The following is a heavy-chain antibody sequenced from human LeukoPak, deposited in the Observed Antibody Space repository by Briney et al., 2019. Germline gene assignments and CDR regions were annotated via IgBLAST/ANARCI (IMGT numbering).Heavy chain of an antibody. J-gene: IGHJ6*02. D-gene: IGHD2-2*01. CDR1: GGSFSGYY. CDR2: INHSGST. Sequence: SETLSLTCAVYGGSFSGYYWSWIRQPPGKGLEWIGEINHSGSTNYNPSLKSRVTISVDTSKNQFSLKLSSVTAADTAVYYCARALTPLDIVVVPAASPGGMDVWGRGTTVTVSS. V-gene: IGHV4-34*01. CDR3: ARALTPLDIVVVPAASPGGMDV.